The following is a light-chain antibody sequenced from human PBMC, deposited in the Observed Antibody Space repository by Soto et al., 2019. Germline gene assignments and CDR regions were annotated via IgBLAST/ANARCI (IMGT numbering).Light chain of an antibody. Sequence: DIQLTQSPSFLSASVGDRITITCRASQGIASYLAWFQQKPVKAPELLILAASTLRSGVPSRFSGSGSEIEFTLTVSSLQPEDFATYYCQQLYNYPRTFGQGTKVEIK. CDR1: QGIASY. J-gene: IGKJ1*01. CDR3: QQLYNYPRT. V-gene: IGKV1-9*01. CDR2: AAS.